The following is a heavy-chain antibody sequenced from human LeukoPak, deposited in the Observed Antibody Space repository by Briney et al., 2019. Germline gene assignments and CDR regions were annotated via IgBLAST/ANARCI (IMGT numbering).Heavy chain of an antibody. CDR2: TYYRSKWYN. V-gene: IGHV6-1*01. J-gene: IGHJ6*02. CDR3: ARGIYAMNV. CDR1: GDSVSSNNTA. Sequence: SQTLALTCAISGDSVSSNNTAWNWIRQSPSRGLEWLGKTYYRSKWYNDYSASVKSRISINPDTTKNQVSLQLNSVTPEDTALYYCARGIYAMNVWGQGTTVTASS.